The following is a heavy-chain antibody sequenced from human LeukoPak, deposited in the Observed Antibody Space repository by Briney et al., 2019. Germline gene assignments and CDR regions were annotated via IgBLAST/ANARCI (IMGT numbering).Heavy chain of an antibody. J-gene: IGHJ4*02. CDR2: INHSGST. CDR3: ARGRGVIKF. CDR1: GGSFSGYY. V-gene: IGHV4-34*01. D-gene: IGHD3-22*01. Sequence: SETLSLTCAVYGGSFSGYYWSWIRQPPGKGLEWIGEINHSGSTNYNPSLKSRVTISVDTSKNQFSLKLSSVTAADTAVYYCARGRGVIKFWGQGTLVTVSS.